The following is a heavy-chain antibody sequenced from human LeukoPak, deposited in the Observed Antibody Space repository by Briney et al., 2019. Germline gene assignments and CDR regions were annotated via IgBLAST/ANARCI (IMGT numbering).Heavy chain of an antibody. Sequence: PSETLSLTCTVSGGSISSSSYYWGWIRQPPGKGLEWIGSIYYSGSTYYNPSLKSRVTISVDTSKNQFSLKLSSVAAADTAVYYCARVSVAGHDYWGQGTLVTVSS. CDR1: GGSISSSSYY. J-gene: IGHJ4*02. V-gene: IGHV4-39*07. D-gene: IGHD6-19*01. CDR3: ARVSVAGHDY. CDR2: IYYSGST.